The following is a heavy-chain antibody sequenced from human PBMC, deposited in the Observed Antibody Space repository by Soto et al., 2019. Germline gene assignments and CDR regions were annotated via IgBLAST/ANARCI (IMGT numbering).Heavy chain of an antibody. CDR2: MYYSGGA. D-gene: IGHD2-15*01. Sequence: SETLSLTCAVSGVSIHNSHSFWGWIRQPPGKGLEFIGSMYYSGGANYNPSLKSRVTISLDTSKNQFSLTVNSVTAADTAIYYCGRVVEGATRHTDFDSWGQGTLVTVSS. J-gene: IGHJ5*01. CDR3: GRVVEGATRHTDFDS. CDR1: GVSIHNSHSF. V-gene: IGHV4-39*01.